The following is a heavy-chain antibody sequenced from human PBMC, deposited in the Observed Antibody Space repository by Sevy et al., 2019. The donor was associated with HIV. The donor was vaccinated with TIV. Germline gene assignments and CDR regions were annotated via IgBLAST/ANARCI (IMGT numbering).Heavy chain of an antibody. D-gene: IGHD3-3*02. CDR2: ISGYNGYT. CDR1: GYSFTNYG. V-gene: IGHV1-18*01. CDR3: AKEGKNIRSWFDP. J-gene: IGHJ5*02. Sequence: ASVKVSCKASGYSFTNYGIGWVRQAPGQGREGMGWISGYNGYTNYAQNLQGRVTMTTDTSTSTAYMELRSLRSDDTAIYYCAKEGKNIRSWFDPWGQGTLVTVSS.